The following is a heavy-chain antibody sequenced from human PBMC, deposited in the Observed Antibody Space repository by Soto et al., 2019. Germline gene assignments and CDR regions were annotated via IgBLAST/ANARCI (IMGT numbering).Heavy chain of an antibody. CDR1: GFTFSSYA. V-gene: IGHV3-23*01. CDR2: IRYSGDTT. Sequence: GGSLRLSCAASGFTFSSYAMSWVRQAPGKGLEWVSAIRYSGDTTYYTDSVKGRFTISRDNSQNTLYLQMNSLRAEDTAVYYCAKDRPQSPWELFDYWGQGTLVTVSS. D-gene: IGHD1-7*01. J-gene: IGHJ4*02. CDR3: AKDRPQSPWELFDY.